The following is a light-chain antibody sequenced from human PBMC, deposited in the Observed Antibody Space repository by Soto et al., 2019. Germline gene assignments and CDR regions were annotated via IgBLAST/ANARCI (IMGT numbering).Light chain of an antibody. CDR3: AAWDDSLSGSYV. CDR2: RNE. J-gene: IGLJ1*01. V-gene: IGLV1-47*01. Sequence: QSVLTQPPSASGTPGQRVSVSCSGSSSNIGNNYVFWYQQLPGTAPKLLIYRNEQRPSGDSARFSGSKSGTSASLAISGLRAEDEADYYGAAWDDSLSGSYVFGPGTKLTVL. CDR1: SSNIGNNY.